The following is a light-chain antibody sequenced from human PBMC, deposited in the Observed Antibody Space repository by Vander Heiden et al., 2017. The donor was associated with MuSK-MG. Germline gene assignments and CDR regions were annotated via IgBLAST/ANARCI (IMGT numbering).Light chain of an antibody. V-gene: IGKV3-20*01. Sequence: EIVLTQSPGTLSLSPGERATLSCRASQSVGSNYLAWYQQQPGQAPRLLIFGASSRATGVPDRFSGSGSGTDFTLTISRLEPEGFAVYYCQQFGSSPMYTFGQGTKLEIK. CDR2: GAS. CDR3: QQFGSSPMYT. CDR1: QSVGSNY. J-gene: IGKJ2*01.